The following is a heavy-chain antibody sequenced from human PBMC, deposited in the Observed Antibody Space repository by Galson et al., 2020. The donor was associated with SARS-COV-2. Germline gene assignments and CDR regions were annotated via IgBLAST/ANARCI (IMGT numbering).Heavy chain of an antibody. CDR3: ARTPLGYCSTTSCHYPFDP. V-gene: IGHV3-21*01. Sequence: GESLKISCAASGFTFSDYTMNWVRQAPGKGLEWLSSISHRSSYIYYGDSVKGRFTISRDNAKNSLYLQLNSLTVEDTAVYFCARTPLGYCSTTSCHYPFDPWGQGTLVTVSS. J-gene: IGHJ5*02. D-gene: IGHD2-2*01. CDR1: GFTFSDYT. CDR2: ISHRSSYI.